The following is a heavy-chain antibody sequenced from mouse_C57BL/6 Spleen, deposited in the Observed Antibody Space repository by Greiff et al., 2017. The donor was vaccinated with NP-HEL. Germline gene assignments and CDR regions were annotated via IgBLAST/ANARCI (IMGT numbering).Heavy chain of an antibody. CDR1: GYTFTSYW. CDR3: AGEGFYAMDY. CDR2: IHPNSGST. V-gene: IGHV1-64*01. Sequence: QVQLKQPGAELVKPGASVKLSCKASGYTFTSYWMHWVKQRPGQGLEWIGMIHPNSGSTNYNEKFKSKATLTVDKSSSTAYMQLSSLTSEDSAVYYCAGEGFYAMDYWGQGTSVTVSS. J-gene: IGHJ4*01.